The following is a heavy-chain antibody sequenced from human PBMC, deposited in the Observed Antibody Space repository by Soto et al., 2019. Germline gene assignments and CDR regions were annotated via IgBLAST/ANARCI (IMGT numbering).Heavy chain of an antibody. V-gene: IGHV3-11*01. Sequence: QVQLEESGGGLVEPGGSLRLSCAASGFRFSDHYMTWIRQAPGKGLEWVSKISGGGTTRYYADSVKGRFTVSRDNAKNSLYMQMNSLRAEDTAVYYCASDPYYYASGFWGQGTLVTVSS. CDR2: ISGGGTTR. D-gene: IGHD3-10*01. J-gene: IGHJ4*02. CDR1: GFRFSDHY. CDR3: ASDPYYYASGF.